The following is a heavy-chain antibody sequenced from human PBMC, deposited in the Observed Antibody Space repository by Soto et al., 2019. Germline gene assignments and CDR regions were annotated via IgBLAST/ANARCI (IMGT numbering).Heavy chain of an antibody. V-gene: IGHV4-59*12. D-gene: IGHD2-8*01. J-gene: IGHJ4*02. CDR1: GGSISSYY. CDR2: IYYSGTT. CDR3: ARGTRTVPNRFDY. Sequence: SETLSLTCTVSGGSISSYYWSWIRQPPGKGLEWIGYIYYSGTTNYNPSLKSRVTISVDRSKNQFSLKLSSVTAADTAVYYCARGTRTVPNRFDYWGQGTLVTVS.